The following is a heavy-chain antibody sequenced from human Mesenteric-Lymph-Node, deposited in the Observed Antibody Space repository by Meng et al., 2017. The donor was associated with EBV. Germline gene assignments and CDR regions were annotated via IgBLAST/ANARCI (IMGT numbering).Heavy chain of an antibody. CDR1: GFTFSSYS. J-gene: IGHJ2*01. V-gene: IGHV3-21*01. Sequence: EVQLVESGGGWVKPGGCLRLSCAASGFTFSSYSMNWVRQAPGKGLEWVSSISSSSSYIYYADSVKGRFTISGDNAKNSLYLQMNSLRAEDTAVYYCARYYGGNSFWYFDLWGRGTLVTVSS. CDR3: ARYYGGNSFWYFDL. CDR2: ISSSSSYI. D-gene: IGHD4-23*01.